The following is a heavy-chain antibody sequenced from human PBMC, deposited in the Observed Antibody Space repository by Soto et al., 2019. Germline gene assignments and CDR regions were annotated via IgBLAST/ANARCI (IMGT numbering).Heavy chain of an antibody. Sequence: QITLKESGPTLVKPTQTLTLTCTFSGFSLSTSGVGVGWIRQPPGKALEWLALIYWDDDKRYSPSLKGRLTITKDTSKNQVVLTMANMDPVDTATYDCAHAPGWFGERAFDYWGQGTLVTVSS. CDR2: IYWDDDK. CDR3: AHAPGWFGERAFDY. J-gene: IGHJ4*02. D-gene: IGHD3-10*01. CDR1: GFSLSTSGVG. V-gene: IGHV2-5*02.